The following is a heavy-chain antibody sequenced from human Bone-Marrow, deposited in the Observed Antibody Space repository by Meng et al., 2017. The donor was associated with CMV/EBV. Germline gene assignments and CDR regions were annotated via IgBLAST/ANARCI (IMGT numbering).Heavy chain of an antibody. CDR1: GFTFSSYA. V-gene: IGHV3-30-3*01. CDR2: ISYDGSNK. CDR3: ARARKVKQQLVGGYGMDV. D-gene: IGHD6-13*01. Sequence: GESLKISCAASGFTFSSYAMHWVRQAPGKGLEWVAVISYDGSNKYYADSVKGRFTISRDNSKNTLYLQMNSLRAEDTAVYYCARARKVKQQLVGGYGMDVWGQGTTVTVSS. J-gene: IGHJ6*02.